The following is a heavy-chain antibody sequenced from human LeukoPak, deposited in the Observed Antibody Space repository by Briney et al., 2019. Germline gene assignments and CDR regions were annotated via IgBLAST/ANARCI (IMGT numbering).Heavy chain of an antibody. V-gene: IGHV3-74*01. CDR2: INNDGSGT. CDR1: GFTLSGYW. D-gene: IGHD5-18*01. J-gene: IGHJ4*02. CDR3: ARDGDTVLVPIDY. Sequence: GGSLRLSCAASGFTLSGYWMHWVRQAPGKGLEWVSRINNDGSGTKYADSVKGRFTISRDNAKNTLYLQMNSLRADDKAVYYCARDGDTVLVPIDYWGQGTLVTVTS.